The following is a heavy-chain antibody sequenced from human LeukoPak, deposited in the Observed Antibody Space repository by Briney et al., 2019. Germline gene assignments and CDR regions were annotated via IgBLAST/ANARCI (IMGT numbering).Heavy chain of an antibody. CDR3: GVVPAASNRWFDP. CDR1: GFTFSSYA. V-gene: IGHV3-30*02. J-gene: IGHJ5*02. CDR2: IRYDGSNK. D-gene: IGHD2-2*01. Sequence: GGSLRLSCAASGFTFSSYAMHWVRQAPGKGLEWVAFIRYDGSNKYYADSVKGRFTISRDNSKNTLYLQMNSLRAEDTAVYYCGVVPAASNRWFDPWGQGTLVTVSS.